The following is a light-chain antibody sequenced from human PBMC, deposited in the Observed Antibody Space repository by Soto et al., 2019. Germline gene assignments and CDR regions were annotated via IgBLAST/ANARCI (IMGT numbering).Light chain of an antibody. CDR2: DVI. CDR1: SRDIGGYDF. CDR3: SSYGGSNNLL. Sequence: QSALTQPPSASGSPGQSVTISCTGTSRDIGGYDFVSWYQQHPGKAPKLLIYDVIKRPSGVPDRFSGSKSGNTASLTVSGLQTDDEADYYCSSYGGSNNLLFGGGTKLTGL. J-gene: IGLJ2*01. V-gene: IGLV2-8*01.